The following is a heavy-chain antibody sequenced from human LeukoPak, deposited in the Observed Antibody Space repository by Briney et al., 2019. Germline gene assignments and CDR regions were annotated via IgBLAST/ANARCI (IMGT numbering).Heavy chain of an antibody. CDR1: GFTFSGSA. J-gene: IGHJ4*02. V-gene: IGHV3-73*01. Sequence: GGSLRLSCAASGFTFSGSAMHRVRQASGKGLEWVGRIRSKANSYTTAYAASVKGRFTISRDDSKNTAYLQMNSLKTEDTAVYYCTISLRLRDYWGQGTLVTVSS. D-gene: IGHD5/OR15-5a*01. CDR2: IRSKANSYTT. CDR3: TISLRLRDY.